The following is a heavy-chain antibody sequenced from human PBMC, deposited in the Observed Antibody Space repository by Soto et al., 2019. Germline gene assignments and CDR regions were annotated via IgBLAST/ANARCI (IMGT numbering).Heavy chain of an antibody. CDR2: ISSSGSTI. D-gene: IGHD6-13*01. V-gene: IGHV3-11*01. Sequence: QVQLVESEGGLVKPGGSLRLSCAASGFTFSDYYMSWIRQAPGKGLEWLSYISSSGSTIYYADSVKGRFTISRDNAKNSLYLQMNSLRADDTAVYHCAKTGSSSTWYWFDPWGQGTLVTVSS. CDR1: GFTFSDYY. CDR3: AKTGSSSTWYWFDP. J-gene: IGHJ5*02.